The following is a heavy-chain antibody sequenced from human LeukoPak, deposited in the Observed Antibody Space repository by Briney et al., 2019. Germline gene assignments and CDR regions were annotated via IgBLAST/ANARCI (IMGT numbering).Heavy chain of an antibody. J-gene: IGHJ6*02. D-gene: IGHD5-18*01. CDR2: IWYDGSNK. V-gene: IGHV3-33*01. CDR3: ARARSVDTAMVYYYYYGMDV. CDR1: GFTFSSYG. Sequence: GGSLRLSCAASGFTFSSYGMHWVRQAPGKGLEWVAVIWYDGSNKHYADSVKGRFTISRDNSKNTLYLQMNSLRAEDTAVYYCARARSVDTAMVYYYYYGMDVWGQGTTVTVSS.